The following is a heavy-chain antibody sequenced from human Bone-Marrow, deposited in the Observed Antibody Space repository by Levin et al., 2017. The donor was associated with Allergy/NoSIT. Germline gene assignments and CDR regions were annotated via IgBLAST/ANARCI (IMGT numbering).Heavy chain of an antibody. Sequence: GESLKISCAASGFSFSSYGMNWVRQAPGKGLEWVAVISDVGNNEYYADSVKGRFTISRDNFKNTLYLQINSLRVEDTAVYFCVIEGYDFWSRRWFDPWGQGTLVAVSS. J-gene: IGHJ5*02. CDR2: ISDVGNNE. CDR1: GFSFSSYG. D-gene: IGHD3/OR15-3a*01. CDR3: VIEGYDFWSRRWFDP. V-gene: IGHV3-30*03.